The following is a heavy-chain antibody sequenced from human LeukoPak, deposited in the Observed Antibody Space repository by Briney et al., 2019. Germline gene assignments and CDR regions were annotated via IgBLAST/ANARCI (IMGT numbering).Heavy chain of an antibody. D-gene: IGHD3-3*01. J-gene: IGHJ6*03. Sequence: PGGSLRLSCAASGFTFSSYAMSWVRQAPGKGLEWVSAISGSGGSTYYADSVKGRFTISRDNSKNTLYLQMNSLRDGDTAVYYCAKVVNYDFWSGTSYYDYYMDVWGKGTTVTVSS. CDR3: AKVVNYDFWSGTSYYDYYMDV. CDR2: ISGSGGST. CDR1: GFTFSSYA. V-gene: IGHV3-23*01.